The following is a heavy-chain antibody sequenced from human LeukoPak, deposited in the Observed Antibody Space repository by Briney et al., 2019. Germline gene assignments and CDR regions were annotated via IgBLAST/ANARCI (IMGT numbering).Heavy chain of an antibody. CDR3: ARDWRMTTLDY. CDR1: GYTFIGYY. J-gene: IGHJ4*02. D-gene: IGHD4-11*01. Sequence: ASLKVSCKASGYTFIGYYIHWVRQAPRQGLEWMGRINLNSGATDYAQKFQGWVAMTRDTSINTAYMEFNRLKSDDTAVYYCARDWRMTTLDYWGQGTLVTVSS. CDR2: INLNSGAT. V-gene: IGHV1-2*04.